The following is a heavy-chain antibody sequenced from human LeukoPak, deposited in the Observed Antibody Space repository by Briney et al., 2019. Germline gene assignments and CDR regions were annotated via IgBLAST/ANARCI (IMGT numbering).Heavy chain of an antibody. V-gene: IGHV1-69*13. Sequence: ASVKVSCKASGGTFSSYAISWVRQAPGQGLEWMGGIIPIFGTANYAQKFQGRVTITAGESTSTAYMELSSLRSEDTAVYYCAREVYSGSYLYYFDYWGQGTLVTVSS. CDR2: IIPIFGTA. CDR3: AREVYSGSYLYYFDY. CDR1: GGTFSSYA. J-gene: IGHJ4*02. D-gene: IGHD1-26*01.